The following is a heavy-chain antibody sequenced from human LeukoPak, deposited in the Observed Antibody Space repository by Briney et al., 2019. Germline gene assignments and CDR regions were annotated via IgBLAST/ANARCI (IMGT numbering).Heavy chain of an antibody. Sequence: GGSLRLSCAASGFTFSSYSMNWVRQAPGKGLEWVAFIRYDGSNKYYADSVKGRFTISRDNSKNTLYLQMNSLRAEDTAVYYCAKDSEWLVPYCYYYYMDVWGKGTTVTISS. D-gene: IGHD6-19*01. CDR2: IRYDGSNK. J-gene: IGHJ6*03. CDR1: GFTFSSYS. CDR3: AKDSEWLVPYCYYYYMDV. V-gene: IGHV3-30*02.